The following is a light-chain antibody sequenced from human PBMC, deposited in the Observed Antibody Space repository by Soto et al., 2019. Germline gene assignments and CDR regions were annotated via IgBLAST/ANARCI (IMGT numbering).Light chain of an antibody. CDR3: MQALQTPHT. CDR2: LGS. Sequence: DMVMTQSPLSLPVTPGEPASISCRSRQSLLHSNGYNSLDWYLQKPGQSPQLLIDLGSNRASVVPAYFSCSRAGTDYTLKNSSVEADDVGVYYCMQALQTPHTCGRGTKLEIK. J-gene: IGKJ2*01. V-gene: IGKV2-28*01. CDR1: QSLLHSNGYNS.